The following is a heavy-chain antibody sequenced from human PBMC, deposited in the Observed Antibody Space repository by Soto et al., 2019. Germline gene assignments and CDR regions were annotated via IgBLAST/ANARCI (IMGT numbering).Heavy chain of an antibody. Sequence: GGSLRLSCAASGFTFSGDAMNWVRQAPGKGLEWVSSISTTSTYIYHADSVKGRFTISRDNANNSLHLQMNSLRAEDTAVYYCVRDYVMDVWGQGTTVTVSS. D-gene: IGHD3-10*02. CDR3: VRDYVMDV. CDR1: GFTFSGDA. V-gene: IGHV3-21*01. J-gene: IGHJ6*02. CDR2: ISTTSTYI.